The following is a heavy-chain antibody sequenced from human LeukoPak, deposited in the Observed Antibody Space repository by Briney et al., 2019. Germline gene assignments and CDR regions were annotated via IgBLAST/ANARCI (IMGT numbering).Heavy chain of an antibody. D-gene: IGHD3-10*01. CDR1: GYSFTSYW. V-gene: IGHV5-51*01. J-gene: IGHJ6*03. CDR3: ARQSLSYYYGSGSYRHYYYYYMDV. Sequence: GESLKISCKGSGYSFTSYWIGWVRQMPGKGLEWMGIIYPGDSDTTYSPSFQGQVTISADKSISTAYLQWSSLKASDTAMYYCARQSLSYYYGSGSYRHYYYYYMDVWGKGTTVTVSS. CDR2: IYPGDSDT.